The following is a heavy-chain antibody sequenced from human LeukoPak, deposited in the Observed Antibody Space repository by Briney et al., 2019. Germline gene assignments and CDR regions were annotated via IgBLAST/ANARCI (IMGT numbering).Heavy chain of an antibody. J-gene: IGHJ6*03. D-gene: IGHD2-15*01. Sequence: GASVKVSCKASGGTFSSYAISWVRQAPGQGLEWMGGIIPIFGTANYAQKFQGGVTITTDESTSTAYMELSSLRSEDTAVYYCARDTVAVSTNYYYYYMDVWGKGTTVTVSS. CDR1: GGTFSSYA. V-gene: IGHV1-69*05. CDR3: ARDTVAVSTNYYYYYMDV. CDR2: IIPIFGTA.